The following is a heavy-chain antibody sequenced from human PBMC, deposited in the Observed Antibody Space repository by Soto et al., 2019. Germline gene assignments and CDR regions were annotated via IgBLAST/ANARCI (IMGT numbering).Heavy chain of an antibody. CDR3: ARHGDLGAFDI. D-gene: IGHD3-10*01. CDR1: GGNFSSYW. Sequence: GRSLSLSCAASGGNFSSYWVHWVRHTPRKGLVWVSRINSDGSSTSYADSVKGRFTISRDKAKNTLYLQMNSLRAEFTAVYYSARHGDLGAFDICGEGTMVTGSS. CDR2: INSDGSST. V-gene: IGHV3-74*01. J-gene: IGHJ3*02.